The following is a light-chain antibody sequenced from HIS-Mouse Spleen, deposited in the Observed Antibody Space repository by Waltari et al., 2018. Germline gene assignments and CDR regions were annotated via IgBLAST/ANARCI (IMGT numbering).Light chain of an antibody. Sequence: SYELTQPPSVSVSPGQTPRIPCAGDALPTKYAYWYQQKSGQAPVLVIYEDSKRPSGIPERFSGSSSGTMATLTISGAQVEDEADYYCYSTDSSGNHRVFGGGTKLTVL. V-gene: IGLV3-10*01. J-gene: IGLJ2*01. CDR3: YSTDSSGNHRV. CDR1: ALPTKY. CDR2: EDS.